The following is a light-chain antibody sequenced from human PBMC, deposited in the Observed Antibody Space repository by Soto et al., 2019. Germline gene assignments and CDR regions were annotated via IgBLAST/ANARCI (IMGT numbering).Light chain of an antibody. CDR3: QQYGSANSLN. J-gene: IGKJ4*01. CDR1: QSVSSSY. Sequence: IAVNKSPSTLSPPPSDTANLSCRAIQSVSSSYLAWYQQKPGQAPRLLIYGASSRATGIPDRFSGSGSGTDFTLTISRLEPEDFAVYYFQQYGSANSLNFGRGTKVEIK. V-gene: IGKV3-20*01. CDR2: GAS.